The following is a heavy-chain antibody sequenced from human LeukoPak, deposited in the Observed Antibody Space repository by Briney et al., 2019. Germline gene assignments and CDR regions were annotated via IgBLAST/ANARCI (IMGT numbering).Heavy chain of an antibody. D-gene: IGHD4-23*01. CDR2: IYYNDDK. Sequence: ESGPTLVKPTQTLTLTCSFSGFSLTSSGVGVGWIRQPPGKALEWLASIYYNDDKRFSTSLKNRLTITKDTSKNQVVLTMTNMDPVDTATYYCTHRRELYDYGGHGFEHWGQGTLVTVSS. CDR1: GFSLTSSGVG. J-gene: IGHJ4*02. CDR3: THRRELYDYGGHGFEH. V-gene: IGHV2-5*01.